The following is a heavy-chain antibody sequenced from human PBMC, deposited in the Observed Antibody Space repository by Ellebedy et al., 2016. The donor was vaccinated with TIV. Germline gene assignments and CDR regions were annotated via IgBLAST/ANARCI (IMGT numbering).Heavy chain of an antibody. D-gene: IGHD3-10*01. CDR2: INAGNGNT. Sequence: ASVKVSXXASGYTFTSYAMHWVRQAPGQRLEWMGWINAGNGNTKYSQKFQGRVTITRDTSASTAYMELSSLRSEDTAVYYCARDIVQVLLWFGYPNYGMDVWGQGTTVTVSS. V-gene: IGHV1-3*01. J-gene: IGHJ6*02. CDR1: GYTFTSYA. CDR3: ARDIVQVLLWFGYPNYGMDV.